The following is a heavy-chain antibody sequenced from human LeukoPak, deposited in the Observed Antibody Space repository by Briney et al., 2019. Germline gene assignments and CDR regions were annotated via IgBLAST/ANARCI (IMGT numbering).Heavy chain of an antibody. CDR3: ARDRYYYDSSGYIRGISFDY. CDR2: ITHSGST. Sequence: SETLSLTCAVYGGSFNGYYWNWMRQPPGKGLEWIGEITHSGSTNYNPSLKSRVTISVGTSKNQFSLKLSSVTAADTAVYYCARDRYYYDSSGYIRGISFDYWGQGTLVTVSS. V-gene: IGHV4-34*01. D-gene: IGHD3-22*01. CDR1: GGSFNGYY. J-gene: IGHJ4*02.